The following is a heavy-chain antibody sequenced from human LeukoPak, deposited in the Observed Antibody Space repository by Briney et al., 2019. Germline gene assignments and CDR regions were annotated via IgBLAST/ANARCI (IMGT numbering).Heavy chain of an antibody. CDR1: GGSISSYY. CDR3: ARGPSDIVVVPAAPIYYYYYMDV. D-gene: IGHD2-2*01. J-gene: IGHJ6*03. Sequence: SETLSLTCTVSGGSISSYYWSWIRQPPGKGLEWIGYIYYSGSTNYNPSLKSRVTISVDTSKNQFSLKLSSVTAADTAVYYCARGPSDIVVVPAAPIYYYYYMDVWGKGTTVTVSS. V-gene: IGHV4-59*01. CDR2: IYYSGST.